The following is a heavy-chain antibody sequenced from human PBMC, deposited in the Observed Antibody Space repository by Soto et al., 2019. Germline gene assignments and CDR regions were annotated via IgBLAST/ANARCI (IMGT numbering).Heavy chain of an antibody. CDR1: GGSISSYY. D-gene: IGHD2-21*02. J-gene: IGHJ4*02. V-gene: IGHV4-59*01. CDR3: AREFCGGDCYSGIYYFDY. CDR2: IYYSGST. Sequence: SETLSLTCTVSGGSISSYYWSWIRQPPGKGLEWIGYIYYSGSTNYNPSLKSRVTISVDTSKNQFSLKLSSVTAADTAVYYCAREFCGGDCYSGIYYFDYWGQGTLVTVSS.